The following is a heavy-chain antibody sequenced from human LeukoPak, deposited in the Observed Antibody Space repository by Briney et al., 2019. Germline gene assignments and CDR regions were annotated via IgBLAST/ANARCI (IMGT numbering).Heavy chain of an antibody. D-gene: IGHD1-26*01. CDR1: GYRFSSYW. J-gene: IGHJ4*02. Sequence: GESLKISCKGSGYRFSSYWIGWVRQMPGKGLEWMGIIYPSDSDTRYSPSFQGQVTMSADKSNSTAYLQWSSLKASDTAMYYCARHLSGSYDPFDYWGQGTLVTVSS. V-gene: IGHV5-51*01. CDR3: ARHLSGSYDPFDY. CDR2: IYPSDSDT.